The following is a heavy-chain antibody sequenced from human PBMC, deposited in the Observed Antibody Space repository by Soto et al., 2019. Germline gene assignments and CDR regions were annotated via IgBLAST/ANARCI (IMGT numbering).Heavy chain of an antibody. J-gene: IGHJ4*02. CDR2: IYYSGIT. V-gene: IGHV4-59*01. CDR3: ARGHDNYFAY. Sequence: SETLSLTCTVSGGSISSDYWNWIRQPPGKGLEWIGYIYYSGITNYNPSLKSRVTISVDTSKNQFSLKLTSVTAADTAVYYCARGHDNYFAYRGKGTLVTVSS. CDR1: GGSISSDY. D-gene: IGHD3-9*01.